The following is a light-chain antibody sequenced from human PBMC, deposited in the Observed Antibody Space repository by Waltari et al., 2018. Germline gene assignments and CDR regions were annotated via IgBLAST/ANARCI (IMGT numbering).Light chain of an antibody. CDR2: VNSDGSH. J-gene: IGLJ3*02. CDR1: SGHSSNL. V-gene: IGLV4-69*01. Sequence: QLVLTQSPSASASLGASVKLTCTLRSGHSSNLIAWHQQQPEKGPRYLMKVNSDGSHSKGDEIPDRFSGSSSGAERYLTISSVQSEDEADYYCQTGGHGTWVFGGGTKLTVL. CDR3: QTGGHGTWV.